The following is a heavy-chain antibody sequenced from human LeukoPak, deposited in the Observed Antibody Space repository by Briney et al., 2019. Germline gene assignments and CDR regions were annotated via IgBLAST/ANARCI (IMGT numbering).Heavy chain of an antibody. V-gene: IGHV1-2*02. CDR1: GYTFTGYY. Sequence: ASVKVSCKASGYTFTGYYMHWVRQAPGQGLEWMGWIYPNSGGTNYAQKFQGRVTMTRDTSISTAYMELSRLRSDDTAVYYCAESSGYYTGAFDIWGQGTMVTVSS. CDR3: AESSGYYTGAFDI. J-gene: IGHJ3*02. CDR2: IYPNSGGT. D-gene: IGHD3-22*01.